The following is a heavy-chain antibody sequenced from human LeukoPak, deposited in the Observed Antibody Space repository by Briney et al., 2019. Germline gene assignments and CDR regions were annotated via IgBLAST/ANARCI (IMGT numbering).Heavy chain of an antibody. CDR1: GFPFSGYW. CDR2: INQDGSTQ. J-gene: IGHJ4*02. V-gene: IGHV3-7*01. CDR3: SRSLDY. Sequence: GESLKISCAASGFPFSGYWMDWVRQAPGKGMEWVANINQDGSTQYYAASVKGRFTISRDNAKSSLYLQMNILRAEDTAVYYCSRSLDYLGQGALVTVSS.